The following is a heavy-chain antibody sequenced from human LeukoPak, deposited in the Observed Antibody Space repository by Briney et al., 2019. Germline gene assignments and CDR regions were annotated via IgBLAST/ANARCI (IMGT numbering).Heavy chain of an antibody. V-gene: IGHV3-9*01. CDR2: ISWNSGSI. CDR3: ARDLASSISCYNY. D-gene: IGHD2-2*02. J-gene: IGHJ4*02. CDR1: GFTFDDYA. Sequence: GRSLRLSCAASGFTFDDYAMHWVRQAPGKGLEWVSGISWNSGSIGYADSVKGRFTISRDNAKNSLYLQMNSLRAEDTAVYYCARDLASSISCYNYWGQGTLVTVSS.